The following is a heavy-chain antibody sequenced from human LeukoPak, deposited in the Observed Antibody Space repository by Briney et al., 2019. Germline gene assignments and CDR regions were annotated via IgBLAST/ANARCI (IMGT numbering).Heavy chain of an antibody. CDR1: GDSIRSYY. Sequence: SETLSLTCTVSGDSIRSYYWSWIRQPPGKGLEWIGYISYSGSTNYNPSLESRVTISVDTSKNQFSLKLSSVTAADTAVYYCARAGYGDYDRYFDYWGQETLVTVSS. J-gene: IGHJ4*02. CDR2: ISYSGST. V-gene: IGHV4-59*13. CDR3: ARAGYGDYDRYFDY. D-gene: IGHD4-17*01.